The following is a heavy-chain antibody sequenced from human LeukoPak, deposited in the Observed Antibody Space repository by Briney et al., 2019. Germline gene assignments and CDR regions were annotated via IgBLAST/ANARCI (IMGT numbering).Heavy chain of an antibody. D-gene: IGHD5-18*01. CDR1: GFTFSSYE. J-gene: IGHJ2*01. CDR3: AKDTASSWWYFDL. CDR2: ISSSGSTI. V-gene: IGHV3-48*03. Sequence: GGSLRLSCAASGFTFSSYEMNWVRQAPGRGLEWVSYISSSGSTIYYADSVKGRFTISRDNSKNTLYLQMNSLRAEDTAVYYCAKDTASSWWYFDLWGRGTLVTVSS.